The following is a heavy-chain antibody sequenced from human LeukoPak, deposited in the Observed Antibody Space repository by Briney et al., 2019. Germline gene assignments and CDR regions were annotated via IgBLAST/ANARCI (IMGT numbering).Heavy chain of an antibody. CDR2: MNPNSGNT. D-gene: IGHD3-22*01. J-gene: IGHJ1*01. V-gene: IGHV1-8*01. CDR3: ARGLRDSSGREYFRD. Sequence: GASVKVSCKASGYTFTSYDINWVRQATGQGLEWMGWMNPNSGNTGYAQKFQGRVTMTRNTSISTAYMELSGLRSEDTAVYYCARGLRDSSGREYFRDWGQGTLVTVSS. CDR1: GYTFTSYD.